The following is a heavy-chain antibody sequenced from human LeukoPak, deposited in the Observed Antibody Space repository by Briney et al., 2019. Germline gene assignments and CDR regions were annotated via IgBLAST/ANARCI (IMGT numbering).Heavy chain of an antibody. CDR2: ISWNSGSI. D-gene: IGHD3-10*01. J-gene: IGHJ4*02. V-gene: IGHV3-9*01. CDR1: GFTFDDYA. CDR3: AKELYYRGPFDY. Sequence: GGSLRLSCAASGFTFDDYAMHWVRQAPGKGLEWVSGISWNSGSIGYADSVKGRFTISRDNAKNSLYLQMNSLRAEDTALYYCAKELYYRGPFDYWGQGTLVTASS.